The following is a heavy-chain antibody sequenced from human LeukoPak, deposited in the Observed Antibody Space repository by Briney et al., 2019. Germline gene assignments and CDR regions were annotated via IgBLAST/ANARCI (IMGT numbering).Heavy chain of an antibody. Sequence: ASVKVSCKASGYTFTSYGISWVRQAPGQGLEWMGWISAYNGNTKYSQEFQGRVTITRDTSASTAYMELSSLRSEDMAVYYCARELSYSYGYGYWGQGTLVTVSS. CDR2: ISAYNGNT. CDR3: ARELSYSYGYGY. J-gene: IGHJ4*02. CDR1: GYTFTSYG. V-gene: IGHV1-18*03. D-gene: IGHD5-18*01.